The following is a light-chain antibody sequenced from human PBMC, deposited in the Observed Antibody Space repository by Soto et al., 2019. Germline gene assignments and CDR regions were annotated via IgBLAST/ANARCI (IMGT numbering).Light chain of an antibody. CDR2: DVS. Sequence: QSALTQPASVSGSPGQSITISCTGTSSDVGGYNYVSWYQHHPGKAPKLMIYDVSTRPSGVSSRFSGSKSGNTASPTNSGLQAEDEADYYCSSYTSSSTVVFGGGTKLTVL. CDR3: SSYTSSSTVV. CDR1: SSDVGGYNY. V-gene: IGLV2-14*03. J-gene: IGLJ2*01.